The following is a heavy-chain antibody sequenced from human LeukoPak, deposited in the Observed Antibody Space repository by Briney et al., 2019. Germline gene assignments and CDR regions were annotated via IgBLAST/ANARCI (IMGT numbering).Heavy chain of an antibody. Sequence: SETLSLTCAVSGGSFSGYYWTWIRQPPGKGLEWIGSIYYSGSTYYNPSLKSRVTISVDTSKNQFSLKLSSVTAADTAVYYCAREERLDYDILTGPRDGAFDIWGQGTMVTVSS. CDR3: AREERLDYDILTGPRDGAFDI. D-gene: IGHD3-9*01. CDR2: IYYSGST. CDR1: GGSFSGYY. V-gene: IGHV4-34*01. J-gene: IGHJ3*02.